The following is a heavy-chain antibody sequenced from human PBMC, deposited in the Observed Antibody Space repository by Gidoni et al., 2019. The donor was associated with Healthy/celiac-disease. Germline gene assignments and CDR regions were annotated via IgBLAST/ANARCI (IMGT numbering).Heavy chain of an antibody. CDR2: INPSGGST. CDR3: ARDLGYCSGGSCYSEGGYYYYGMDV. D-gene: IGHD2-15*01. Sequence: QVQLVQSGAEVKKPGASVMVSCKASGYTFTSSYMHWVRQAPGQGLEWMGIINPSGGSTSYAQKFQGRVTMTRDTSTSTVYMELSSLRSEDTAVYYCARDLGYCSGGSCYSEGGYYYYGMDVWGQGTTVTVSS. V-gene: IGHV1-46*01. CDR1: GYTFTSSY. J-gene: IGHJ6*02.